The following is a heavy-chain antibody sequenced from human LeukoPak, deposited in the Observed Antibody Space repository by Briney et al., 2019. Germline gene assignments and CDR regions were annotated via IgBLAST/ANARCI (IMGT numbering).Heavy chain of an antibody. J-gene: IGHJ4*02. D-gene: IGHD3-3*01. CDR1: GFTFSSYA. CDR2: IKQDGSEK. CDR3: ARDYEDYDFWSGYGPPLYFDY. V-gene: IGHV3-7*01. Sequence: GGSLRLSCAASGFTFSSYAMSWVRQAPGKGLEWVANIKQDGSEKYYVDSVKGRFTISRDNAKNSLYLQMNSLRAEDTAVYYCARDYEDYDFWSGYGPPLYFDYWGQGTLVTVSS.